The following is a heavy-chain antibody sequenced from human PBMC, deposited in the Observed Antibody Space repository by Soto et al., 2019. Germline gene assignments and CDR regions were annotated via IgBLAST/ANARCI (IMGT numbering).Heavy chain of an antibody. CDR3: ARGYHGYSYANLDY. Sequence: QVQLQESGPGLVKPSETLSLTRTVSGGSINTYYWNWIRQPPGKGLEWIAYIYYNGNTDSNPSLEGRVPISLDTPKNQLSLELSSVTAADTAVYYCARGYHGYSYANLDYWGQGILVTVSS. J-gene: IGHJ4*02. D-gene: IGHD6-13*01. CDR2: IYYNGNT. CDR1: GGSINTYY. V-gene: IGHV4-59*01.